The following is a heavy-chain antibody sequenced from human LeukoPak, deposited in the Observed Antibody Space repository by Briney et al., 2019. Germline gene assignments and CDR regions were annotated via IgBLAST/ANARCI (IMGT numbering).Heavy chain of an antibody. CDR3: ARSPSGWPIDY. CDR1: GFTVSSNY. D-gene: IGHD6-19*01. J-gene: IGHJ4*02. V-gene: IGHV3-53*01. CDR2: IYSGGST. Sequence: PGGSLRLSCAASGFTVSSNYMSWVRQATGKGLEWVSVIYSGGSTYYADSVKGRFTISRDNSKNTLYLQMNSLRAEDTAVYYCARSPSGWPIDYWGQGTLVTVSS.